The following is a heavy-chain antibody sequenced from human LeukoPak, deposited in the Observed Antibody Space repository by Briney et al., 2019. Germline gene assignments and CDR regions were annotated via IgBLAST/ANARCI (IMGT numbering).Heavy chain of an antibody. J-gene: IGHJ6*03. CDR1: GYSISSGYY. CDR3: ASVPFPYGSGNLGYYYYMDV. V-gene: IGHV4-38-2*02. Sequence: PSETLSLTCTVSGYSISSGYYWGWIRQPPGKGLEWIGSIYHSGSTYYNPSLKSRVSISVDTSKNQFSLKLSSVTAADTAVYYCASVPFPYGSGNLGYYYYMDVWGKGTTVTVSS. CDR2: IYHSGST. D-gene: IGHD3-10*01.